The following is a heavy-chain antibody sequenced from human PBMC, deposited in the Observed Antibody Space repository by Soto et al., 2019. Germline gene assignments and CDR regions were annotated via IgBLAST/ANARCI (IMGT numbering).Heavy chain of an antibody. CDR3: ARGVVVVVATYGMDV. J-gene: IGHJ6*02. Sequence: EVQLVESGGGLVQPGGSLRLSCAASGFTFSSYAMHWVRQAPGKGLEYVSAISSNGGSKYYANSVKGRFTISRDNSKNPLYLQMGSLSAEDMAVYYCARGVVVVVATYGMDVWGQGTTVTVSS. CDR1: GFTFSSYA. D-gene: IGHD2-15*01. CDR2: ISSNGGSK. V-gene: IGHV3-64*01.